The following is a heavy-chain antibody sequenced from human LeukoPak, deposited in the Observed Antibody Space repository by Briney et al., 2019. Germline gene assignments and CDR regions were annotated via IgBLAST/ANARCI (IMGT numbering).Heavy chain of an antibody. D-gene: IGHD2-2*01. CDR2: ISGSGGST. J-gene: IGHJ6*02. Sequence: PGGSLRLSCAASGFTFSSYAMSWVRQAPGKGLEWVSAISGSGGSTYYADSVKGRFTISRDNSKNTLYLQMNSLRAEDTAVYYCAKDPRVPAAHKIYYYYYGMDVWGQGTTVTVSS. CDR3: AKDPRVPAAHKIYYYYYGMDV. CDR1: GFTFSSYA. V-gene: IGHV3-23*01.